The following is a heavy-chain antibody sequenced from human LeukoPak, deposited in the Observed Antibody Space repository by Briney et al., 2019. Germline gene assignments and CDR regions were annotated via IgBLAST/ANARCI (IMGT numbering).Heavy chain of an antibody. CDR1: GFTFSSYA. D-gene: IGHD2-2*01. CDR2: ISYDGSNK. CDR3: ATAHSSTSP. Sequence: GGSLRLSCAASGFTFSSYAMHWVRQAPGKGLEWVAVISYDGSNKYYADSVKGRFTISRDNSKNTLYLQMNSLRAEDTAVYYCATAHSSTSPWGQGTLVTVSS. V-gene: IGHV3-30-3*01. J-gene: IGHJ5*02.